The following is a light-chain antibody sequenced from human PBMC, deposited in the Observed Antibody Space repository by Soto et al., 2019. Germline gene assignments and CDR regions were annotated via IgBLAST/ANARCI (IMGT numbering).Light chain of an antibody. CDR2: DVS. J-gene: IGLJ2*01. CDR3: SSYTSSSTVV. Sequence: QSALTQPASVSGSPGQSITISCTGNSSDVGNYNYVSWYKQHSGKAPKLMIYDVSYRPSGVSNRFSGFKSGNTASLTISGLQAEDEADYYCSSYTSSSTVVFGGGTKLTVL. V-gene: IGLV2-14*01. CDR1: SSDVGNYNY.